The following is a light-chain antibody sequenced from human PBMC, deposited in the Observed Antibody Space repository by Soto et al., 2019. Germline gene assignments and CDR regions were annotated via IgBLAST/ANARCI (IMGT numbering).Light chain of an antibody. CDR3: QSYGSSLTGSDV. CDR2: GNS. CDR1: SLNIGAGYD. V-gene: IGLV1-40*01. J-gene: IGLJ1*01. Sequence: QSVLTQPPSVSGAPGQRVTISCTGSSLNIGAGYDVHWYQQLPGTAPKLLIYGNSNRPSGVPDRFSGSKSGTSASLAITGLQADDEADYYCQSYGSSLTGSDVFGTGTKLTVL.